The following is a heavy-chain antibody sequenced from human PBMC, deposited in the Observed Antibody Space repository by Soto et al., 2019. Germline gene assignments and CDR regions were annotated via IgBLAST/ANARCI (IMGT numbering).Heavy chain of an antibody. V-gene: IGHV1-69*01. J-gene: IGHJ4*02. D-gene: IGHD4-17*01. CDR2: IIPIFGTA. CDR1: GGTFSSYA. Sequence: QVQLVQSGAEVKKPGSSVKVSCKASGGTFSSYAISWVRQAPGQGIEWVGGIIPIFGTANYAQKFQGRVTITADESTSTAYMELSSLRSEDTAVYYCARGPDYGDYATYFDFWGQGTLVTVSS. CDR3: ARGPDYGDYATYFDF.